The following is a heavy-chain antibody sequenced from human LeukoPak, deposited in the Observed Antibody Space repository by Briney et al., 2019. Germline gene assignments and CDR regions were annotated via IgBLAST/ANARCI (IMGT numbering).Heavy chain of an antibody. Sequence: PGGSLRLSRAASGFTFSSYGMHWVRQAPGKGLEWVAFIRYDGTNKYYADSVKGRFTISRDNSKNTLYLQMNSLRAEDTAVYYCAKDRESNIVLVPAAVDYWGQGTLVTVSS. D-gene: IGHD2-2*01. CDR3: AKDRESNIVLVPAAVDY. CDR1: GFTFSSYG. V-gene: IGHV3-30*02. J-gene: IGHJ4*02. CDR2: IRYDGTNK.